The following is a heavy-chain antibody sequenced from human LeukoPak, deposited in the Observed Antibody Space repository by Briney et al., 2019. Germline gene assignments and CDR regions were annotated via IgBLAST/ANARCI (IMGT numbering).Heavy chain of an antibody. Sequence: ASVKVSCKASGYTFTSYYMHWVRQAPGQGLDWMGIINPSGGSTSYAQKFQGRVTMTRDTSTSTVYMELSSLRSEDTAVYYCARDLFTQYSGYDGGFDYWGQGTLVTVSS. CDR1: GYTFTSYY. J-gene: IGHJ4*02. CDR3: ARDLFTQYSGYDGGFDY. D-gene: IGHD5-12*01. V-gene: IGHV1-46*01. CDR2: INPSGGST.